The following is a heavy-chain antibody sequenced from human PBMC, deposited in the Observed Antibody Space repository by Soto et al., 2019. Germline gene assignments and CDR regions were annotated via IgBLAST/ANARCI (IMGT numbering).Heavy chain of an antibody. CDR2: IYHSGNT. J-gene: IGHJ4*02. D-gene: IGHD7-27*01. V-gene: IGHV4-59*01. CDR3: ARGSPNSPIDPIDY. CDR1: GDSISNYY. Sequence: AETLSLTCTVSGDSISNYYSSWTRQPPGKGLEWTSFIYHSGNTNYNPSLKSRVTISIATSKSQFSLKLSSVTAADTAVYYCARGSPNSPIDPIDYWGQGTLVTVSS.